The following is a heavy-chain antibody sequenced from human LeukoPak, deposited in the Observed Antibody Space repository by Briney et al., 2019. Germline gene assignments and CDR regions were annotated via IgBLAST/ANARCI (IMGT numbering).Heavy chain of an antibody. Sequence: ASVKVSCKASGYTFTSYAMNWVRQAPGQGLEWMVWINTNTGNPTYAQGFTGRFVFSLDTSVSTAYLQISSLKAEDTAVYYCARADRVPYYDFWSGYFRGDYYYYGMDVWGQGTTVTVSS. J-gene: IGHJ6*02. CDR1: GYTFTSYA. CDR3: ARADRVPYYDFWSGYFRGDYYYYGMDV. CDR2: INTNTGNP. D-gene: IGHD3-3*01. V-gene: IGHV7-4-1*02.